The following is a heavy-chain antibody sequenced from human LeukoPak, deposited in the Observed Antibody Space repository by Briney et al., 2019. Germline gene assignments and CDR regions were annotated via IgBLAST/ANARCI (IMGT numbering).Heavy chain of an antibody. Sequence: SETLSLTCAVYSGSFSGYYWSWIRQPPGRGLEWIGEINDSGSVNCNPSLKNRVALSVDTSKNQFSLRLSSVAAADTAVYYCARRLVDSGASQVSDDWGQGTLVTVSS. V-gene: IGHV4-34*01. D-gene: IGHD2-15*01. CDR1: SGSFSGYY. J-gene: IGHJ4*02. CDR3: ARRLVDSGASQVSDD. CDR2: INDSGSV.